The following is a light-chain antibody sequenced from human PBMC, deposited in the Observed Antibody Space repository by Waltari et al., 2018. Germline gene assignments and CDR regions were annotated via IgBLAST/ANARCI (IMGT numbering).Light chain of an antibody. V-gene: IGLV2-14*01. J-gene: IGLJ2*01. CDR1: SSDVGGYNF. Sequence: QSALTQPASVSGSPGQSITISCTGTSSDVGGYNFVSWYQQHQGKAPKLIIYEVSNRPSGLSNRFSGAKSGNTASLTSSGLQAEDEADYYCSSYTFTSTPVVFGGGTKVTVL. CDR3: SSYTFTSTPVV. CDR2: EVS.